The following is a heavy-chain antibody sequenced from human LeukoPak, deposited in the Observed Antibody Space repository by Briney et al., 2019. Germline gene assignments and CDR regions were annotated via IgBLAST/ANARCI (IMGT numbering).Heavy chain of an antibody. V-gene: IGHV4-38-2*02. J-gene: IGHJ4*02. CDR1: GYSISSGYY. CDR2: IYHSGST. Sequence: SETLSLTCTVSGYSISSGYYWGWIRQPPGKGLEWIGSIYHSGSTYYNPSLKSRVTISVDTSKNQFSLKLSSVTAADTAVYYCARGGVIINRSGIIDYWGQGTLVTVSS. CDR3: ARGGVIINRSGIIDY. D-gene: IGHD3-10*01.